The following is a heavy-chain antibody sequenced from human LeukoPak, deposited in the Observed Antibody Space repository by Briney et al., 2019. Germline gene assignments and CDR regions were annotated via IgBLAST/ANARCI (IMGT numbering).Heavy chain of an antibody. CDR3: TTSTTVTTGDY. D-gene: IGHD4-17*01. Sequence: GGSLTLSWAASGFTFSNAWMSWVRQAPGKGLEWVGRIKSKTDGGTTDYAAPVKGRFTISRDDSKNTLYLQMNSLKTEDTAVYYCTTSTTVTTGDYWGQGTLVTVSS. CDR1: GFTFSNAW. CDR2: IKSKTDGGTT. J-gene: IGHJ4*02. V-gene: IGHV3-15*01.